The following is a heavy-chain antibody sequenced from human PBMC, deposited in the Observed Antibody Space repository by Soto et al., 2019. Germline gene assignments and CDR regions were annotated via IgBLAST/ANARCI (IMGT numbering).Heavy chain of an antibody. J-gene: IGHJ6*02. CDR2: INAGNGNT. Sequence: ASVKVSCKASGYTFTNYAIHWVRQAPGQRLEWVGWINAGNGNTNHSQKLQGRVTITRDTSASTAYLQWSSLKASDTAMYYCARQEVDTVTTQGFYYYGMDVWGQGTTVTVSS. CDR1: GYTFTNYA. CDR3: ARQEVDTVTTQGFYYYGMDV. V-gene: IGHV1-3*01. D-gene: IGHD4-17*01.